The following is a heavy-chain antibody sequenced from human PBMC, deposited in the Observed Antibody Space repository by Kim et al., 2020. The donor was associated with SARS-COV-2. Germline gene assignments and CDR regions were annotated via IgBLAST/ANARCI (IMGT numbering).Heavy chain of an antibody. J-gene: IGHJ5*02. Sequence: SETLSLNCIVSGDSISNFYWGWVRQPPGKGLEWIGYISYSGTTDYNPSLKSRVTISADTSRNHVSLQLGAVTAADTAVYFCARVEDGLSLFDPWGQGTLVTVSS. D-gene: IGHD1-1*01. CDR1: GDSISNFY. CDR3: ARVEDGLSLFDP. V-gene: IGHV4-59*01. CDR2: ISYSGTT.